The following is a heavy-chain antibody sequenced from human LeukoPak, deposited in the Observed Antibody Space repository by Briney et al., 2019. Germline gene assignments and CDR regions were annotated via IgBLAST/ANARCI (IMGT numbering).Heavy chain of an antibody. CDR2: IIPIFGTA. Sequence: ASAKVSCKASGGTFSSYAISWVRQAPGQGLEWMGGIIPIFGTANYAQKFQGRVTITADKSTSTAYMELSSLRSEDTAVYYCARGVRDYYYMDVWGKGTTVTVSS. CDR3: ARGVRDYYYMDV. V-gene: IGHV1-69*06. J-gene: IGHJ6*03. D-gene: IGHD3-16*01. CDR1: GGTFSSYA.